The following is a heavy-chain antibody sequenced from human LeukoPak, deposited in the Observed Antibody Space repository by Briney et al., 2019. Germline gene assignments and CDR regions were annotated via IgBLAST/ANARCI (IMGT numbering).Heavy chain of an antibody. CDR3: ARYDSSWGYFDH. Sequence: SETLSLTCAVSGYSIGSSNWWGWIRQPPGKGLEWIGYIYYSGSTYYSPSLKSRVTMSVDTSKNHFSLKLTSVTAVDTAVYYCARYDSSWGYFDHWGQGTLVTVSS. CDR2: IYYSGST. J-gene: IGHJ4*02. D-gene: IGHD6-13*01. V-gene: IGHV4-28*01. CDR1: GYSIGSSNW.